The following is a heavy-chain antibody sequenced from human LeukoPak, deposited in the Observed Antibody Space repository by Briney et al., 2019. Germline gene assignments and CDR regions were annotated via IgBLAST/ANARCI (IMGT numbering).Heavy chain of an antibody. V-gene: IGHV3-30*04. CDR3: ARDRVVVARRDWPPPDGMDV. Sequence: EPGGSLRLSCAASGFTFSSYAMHWVRQAPGKGLEWVAVISYDGSNKYYADSVKGRFTISRDNSKNTLYLQMNSLRAEDTAVYYCARDRVVVARRDWPPPDGMDVWGQGTTVAVSS. CDR1: GFTFSSYA. D-gene: IGHD2-15*01. CDR2: ISYDGSNK. J-gene: IGHJ6*02.